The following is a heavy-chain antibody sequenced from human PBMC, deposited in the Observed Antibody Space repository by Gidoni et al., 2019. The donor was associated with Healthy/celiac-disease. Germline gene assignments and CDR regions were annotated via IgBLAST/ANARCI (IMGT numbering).Heavy chain of an antibody. D-gene: IGHD1-26*01. Sequence: QVQLVHSGAEVQKPGPSVTAPCKLSGSTPTESSMHWVRQAPGNGLEWMGGFVPEEGETIYAQKFQGRVTMTEDTSTDTAYMELSSLRSEDTAVYYCATGRGEYSGSYYRFDPWGQGTLVTVSS. CDR3: ATGRGEYSGSYYRFDP. CDR1: GSTPTESS. J-gene: IGHJ5*02. V-gene: IGHV1-24*01. CDR2: FVPEEGET.